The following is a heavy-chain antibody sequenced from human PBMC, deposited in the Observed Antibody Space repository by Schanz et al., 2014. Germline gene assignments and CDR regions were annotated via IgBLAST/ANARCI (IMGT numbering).Heavy chain of an antibody. D-gene: IGHD6-19*01. Sequence: QVQLVQSGAEVKKPGASVKVSCKASGYTFISYGIKWVRQAPGQGLEWMGWISAYNGHTGYAQKFQGRVTMTRNTSISTAYMELSSLRSEDTAVYYCARLGTGMAVAGSVIDSYYYYMDVWGEGTTVNVSS. CDR3: ARLGTGMAVAGSVIDSYYYYMDV. V-gene: IGHV1-8*02. CDR1: GYTFISYG. CDR2: ISAYNGHT. J-gene: IGHJ6*03.